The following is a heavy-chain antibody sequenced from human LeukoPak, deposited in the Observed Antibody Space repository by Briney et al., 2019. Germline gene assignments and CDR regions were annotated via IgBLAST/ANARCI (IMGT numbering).Heavy chain of an antibody. V-gene: IGHV1-46*01. D-gene: IGHD2-15*01. CDR3: AREYLGYCSGGSCYYFDY. Sequence: ASVKVSCKASGYTFTSYCMHWVRQAPGQRLEWMGIINPSGGSTSYAQKFQGRVTMTRDMSTSTVYMELSSLRSGDTAVYYCAREYLGYCSGGSCYYFDYWGQGTLVTVSS. CDR2: INPSGGST. J-gene: IGHJ4*02. CDR1: GYTFTSYC.